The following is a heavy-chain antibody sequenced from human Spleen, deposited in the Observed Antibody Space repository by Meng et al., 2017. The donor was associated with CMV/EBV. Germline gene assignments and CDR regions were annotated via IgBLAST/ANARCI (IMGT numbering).Heavy chain of an antibody. J-gene: IGHJ4*02. CDR3: AREVSGSSFDY. Sequence: EVQLVESGGGLVKPGGSLRLSCAASEFMFSTYNMIWVRQAPGKGLEWVSSISNSGNYIYYTDSVKGRFTISRDNAKNSLYLQMNTLRAEDTALYYCAREVSGSSFDYWGQGTLVTVAS. CDR2: ISNSGNYI. CDR1: EFMFSTYN. D-gene: IGHD1-26*01. V-gene: IGHV3-21*01.